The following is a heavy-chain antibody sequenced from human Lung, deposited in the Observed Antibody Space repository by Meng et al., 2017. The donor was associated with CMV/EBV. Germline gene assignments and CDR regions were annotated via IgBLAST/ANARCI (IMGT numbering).Heavy chain of an antibody. J-gene: IGHJ4*02. V-gene: IGHV4-39*01. CDR1: GGSISSSSYY. D-gene: IGHD6-6*01. Sequence: SETXSLXCTVSGGSISSSSYYWGWIRQPPGKGLEWIGSIYYSGSTYYNPSLKSRVTISVDTSKNQFSLKLSSVTAADTAVYYCARPIYSSSSFDYWGQGTLVIVSS. CDR3: ARPIYSSSSFDY. CDR2: IYYSGST.